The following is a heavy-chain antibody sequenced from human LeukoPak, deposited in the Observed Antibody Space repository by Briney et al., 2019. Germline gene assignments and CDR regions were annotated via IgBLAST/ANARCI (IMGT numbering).Heavy chain of an antibody. CDR2: IRYDGSNK. CDR3: AKQYSNYVGSPDY. D-gene: IGHD4-11*01. CDR1: GFTFSSYG. Sequence: PGGSLRLSCAASGFTFSSYGMHWVRQAPGKGLGWVAFIRYDGSNKYYADSVKGRFTISRDNSKNTLYLQMNSLRAEDTAVYYCAKQYSNYVGSPDYWGQGTLVTVSS. J-gene: IGHJ4*02. V-gene: IGHV3-30*02.